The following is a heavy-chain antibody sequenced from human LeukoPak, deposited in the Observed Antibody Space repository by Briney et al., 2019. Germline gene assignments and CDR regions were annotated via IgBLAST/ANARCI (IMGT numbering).Heavy chain of an antibody. CDR3: VRAPPDWEYSNSICYTWYFDL. CDR2: ICPGGSTI. D-gene: IGHD2-2*02. J-gene: IGHJ2*01. V-gene: IGHV3-11*04. CDR1: GFMFSDYY. Sequence: PGGSLRLSCAASGFMFSDYYMSWIRQAPGKGLEWVSYICPGGSTIFYAGSVKGRFTISRDNAKNSLFLQMNNLGVEDTAVYYCVRAPPDWEYSNSICYTWYFDLWGRGTLVTVSS.